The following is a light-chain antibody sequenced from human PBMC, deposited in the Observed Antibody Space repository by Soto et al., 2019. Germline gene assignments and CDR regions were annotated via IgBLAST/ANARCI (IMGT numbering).Light chain of an antibody. V-gene: IGKV3-15*01. Sequence: EIVVTQSPATLSVSPGERATLSCRASQSVGNNFAWYHQKPGQAPRHLIFATSTRATGVPARFSGSGSGTEFTLTISSLQSEDFAVYYCQQYGDWPLTFGGGAKVEIE. J-gene: IGKJ4*01. CDR1: QSVGNN. CDR3: QQYGDWPLT. CDR2: ATS.